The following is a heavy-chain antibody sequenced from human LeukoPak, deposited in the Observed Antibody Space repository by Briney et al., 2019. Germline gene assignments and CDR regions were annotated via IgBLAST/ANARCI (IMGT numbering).Heavy chain of an antibody. CDR3: ARAYGSGSYYDAFDI. D-gene: IGHD3-10*01. J-gene: IGHJ3*02. CDR1: GYSISCGYY. Sequence: SETLSLTCTVSGYSISCGYYWGWIRQPPGKGLEWIGSIYHSGSTYYNPSLKSRVTISVDTSKNQFSLKLSSVTAADTAVYYCARAYGSGSYYDAFDIWGQGTMVTVSS. V-gene: IGHV4-38-2*02. CDR2: IYHSGST.